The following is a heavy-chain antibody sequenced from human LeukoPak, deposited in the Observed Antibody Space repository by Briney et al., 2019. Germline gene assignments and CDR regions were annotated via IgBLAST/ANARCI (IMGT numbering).Heavy chain of an antibody. CDR1: GYTFTGYY. CDR3: ARVYSSESSMYNWFDP. V-gene: IGHV1-2*02. Sequence: ASVKVSCKASGYTFTGYYMHWVRQAPGQGLDWMGWINPNSGGTNYAQKFQGRVTMTRDTSISTAYMELSRLRSDDTAVYYCARVYSSESSMYNWFDPWGQGTLVTVSS. CDR2: INPNSGGT. D-gene: IGHD3-10*01. J-gene: IGHJ5*02.